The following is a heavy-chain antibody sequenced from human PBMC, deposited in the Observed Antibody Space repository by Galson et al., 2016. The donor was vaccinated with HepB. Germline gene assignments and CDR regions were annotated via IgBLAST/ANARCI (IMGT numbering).Heavy chain of an antibody. D-gene: IGHD3-10*01. CDR2: VSGSGNIT. V-gene: IGHV3-23*01. CDR1: GFTFSIYV. Sequence: LRLSCAASGFTFSIYVMSWVCQAPGKGLEWVSAVSGSGNITYYADSVKGRFTISRDNSENTLYLQMNSLRAEDTAVYYCAKVAYGSETYYNGGGLYFDFWGQGTRVTVSS. J-gene: IGHJ4*02. CDR3: AKVAYGSETYYNGGGLYFDF.